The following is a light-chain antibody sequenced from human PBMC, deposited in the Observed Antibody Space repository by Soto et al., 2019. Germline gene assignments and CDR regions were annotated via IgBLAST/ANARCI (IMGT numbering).Light chain of an antibody. CDR3: QQRSDWRIT. CDR2: GAS. Sequence: VLTQSPSTLSLSPGGRRTLSCKASQSVNSNFLAWYQQKHGQAPRVLISGASNRATGIPDRFRGSVAGTDGTITISSVEKEDGSVYYCQQRSDWRITFGQGTRLEIK. J-gene: IGKJ5*01. V-gene: IGKV3D-20*02. CDR1: QSVNSNF.